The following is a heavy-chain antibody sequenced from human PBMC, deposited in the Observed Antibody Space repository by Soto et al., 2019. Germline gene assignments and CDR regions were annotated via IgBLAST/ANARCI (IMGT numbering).Heavy chain of an antibody. V-gene: IGHV3-30-3*01. CDR1: GFTFSSYA. CDR3: XRVNYYDSSGYWYAFDI. D-gene: IGHD3-22*01. CDR2: ISYDGSNK. J-gene: IGHJ3*02. Sequence: GGSLRLSCAASGFTFSSYAMHWVRQAPGKGLEWVAVISYDGSNKYYADSVKGRFTISRDNSKNTLYLQMNSLRAEDTAVYYCXRVNYYDSSGYWYAFDIWGQGTMVTVSS.